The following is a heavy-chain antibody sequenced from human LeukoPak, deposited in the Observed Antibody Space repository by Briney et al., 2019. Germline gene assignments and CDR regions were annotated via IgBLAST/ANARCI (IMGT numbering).Heavy chain of an antibody. CDR3: ARSGIAAAGTGRFDP. CDR1: GFTFCSYS. CDR2: IYSSSSYI. D-gene: IGHD6-13*01. V-gene: IGHV3-21*01. J-gene: IGHJ5*02. Sequence: GGSLRLSCAPSGFTFCSYSMNWVRQAPGKGLEWVSPIYSSSSYIYYADSVKGRFTISRDNAKNSLYLQMNSLRAEDTAVYYCARSGIAAAGTGRFDPWGQGTLVTVSS.